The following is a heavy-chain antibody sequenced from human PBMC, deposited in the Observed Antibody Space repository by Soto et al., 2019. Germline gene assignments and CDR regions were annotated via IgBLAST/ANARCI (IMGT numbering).Heavy chain of an antibody. Sequence: GGSLRLSCAASGFTFSSYGMHWVRQAPGKGLEWVAVISYDGSNKYYADSVKGRFTISRDNSKNTLYLQMNSLRAEDTAVYYCAKDRDIVLVPAALDYWGQGTLVTVSS. J-gene: IGHJ4*02. CDR3: AKDRDIVLVPAALDY. CDR1: GFTFSSYG. CDR2: ISYDGSNK. D-gene: IGHD2-2*01. V-gene: IGHV3-30*18.